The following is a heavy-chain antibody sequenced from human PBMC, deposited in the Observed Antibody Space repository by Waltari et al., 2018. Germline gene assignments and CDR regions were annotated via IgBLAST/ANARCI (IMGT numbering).Heavy chain of an antibody. V-gene: IGHV4-39*01. D-gene: IGHD3-22*01. J-gene: IGHJ4*02. CDR3: ARHGVSRKVVIFFDY. CDR2: NYYSGST. Sequence: QLQLQESSPALVKPSETLSLTCTVSGGSISSSSYYGGWIRQPPGKGLEWIGCNYYSGSTYYNPSLKSRVTISVDTSKNQFSLKLSSVTAADTAAYYCARHGVSRKVVIFFDYWGQGTLVTVSS. CDR1: GGSISSSSYY.